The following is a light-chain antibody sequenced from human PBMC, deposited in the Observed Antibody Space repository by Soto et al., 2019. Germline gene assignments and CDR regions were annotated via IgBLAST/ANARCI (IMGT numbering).Light chain of an antibody. J-gene: IGKJ2*01. CDR1: QNVNNY. CDR3: HQRTTWRPGMYT. Sequence: EIVLTQSPATLSLSPGERATLSCRASQNVNNYLAWYQQKPGQATRLLIYDASNRATGIPARFSGSGSGTDFTLTISRLEPEDCAVYYCHQRTTWRPGMYTFGQGTKLEIK. CDR2: DAS. V-gene: IGKV3-11*01.